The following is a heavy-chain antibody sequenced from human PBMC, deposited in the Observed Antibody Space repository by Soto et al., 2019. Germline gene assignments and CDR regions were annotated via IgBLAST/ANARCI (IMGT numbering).Heavy chain of an antibody. J-gene: IGHJ5*02. CDR2: SSTRGNT. V-gene: IGHV4-4*08. D-gene: IGHD3-10*01. CDR3: AKASTATYYGGYWFDP. Sequence: SETLSLTCVVSNGSLSRFYWSWLRQTPGKGLEWIGYSSTRGNTKYNPSLSSRVSISLDTSNNLFSLQLTSVTAADTAVYFCAKASTATYYGGYWFDPWGPGILVT. CDR1: NGSLSRFY.